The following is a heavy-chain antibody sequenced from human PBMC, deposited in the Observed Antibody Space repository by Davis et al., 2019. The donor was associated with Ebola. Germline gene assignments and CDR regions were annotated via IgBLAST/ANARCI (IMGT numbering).Heavy chain of an antibody. V-gene: IGHV3-21*01. CDR2: ISSSSSYI. Sequence: PGGSLRLSCAASGFTFSSYSMNWVRQAPGKGLEWVSSISSSSSYIYYADSVKGRFTISRDNAKNSLYLQMNSLRAEDTAVYYCAREASEITMVQGTDWFDPWGQGTLVTVSS. CDR1: GFTFSSYS. D-gene: IGHD3-10*01. CDR3: AREASEITMVQGTDWFDP. J-gene: IGHJ5*02.